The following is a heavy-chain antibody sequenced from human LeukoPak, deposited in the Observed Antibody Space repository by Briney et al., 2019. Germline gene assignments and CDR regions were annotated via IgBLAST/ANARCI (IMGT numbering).Heavy chain of an antibody. CDR2: IKQDGSEK. CDR1: GFTFSSYW. CDR3: ARAVSGWSYYFDY. V-gene: IGHV3-7*01. D-gene: IGHD6-19*01. J-gene: IGHJ4*02. Sequence: GGSLRLSCAASGFTFSSYWMSWVRQAPGKGLEWVANIKQDGSEKYYVDSVKGRFTISRDNAKNSLYLQMNSLRAEDTAVYYCARAVSGWSYYFDYWGQGTLVTVSS.